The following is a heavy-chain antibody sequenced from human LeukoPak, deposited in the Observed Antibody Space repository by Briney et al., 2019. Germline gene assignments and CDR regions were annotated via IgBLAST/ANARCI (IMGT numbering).Heavy chain of an antibody. CDR1: GFTFSNYW. D-gene: IGHD4-17*01. CDR3: VRDRAVSPFPPDAFDM. J-gene: IGHJ3*02. V-gene: IGHV3-74*01. Sequence: GGSLRLSCAASGFTFSNYWMHWVRQAPGKGLVWVSRINSDGRSTKYADSVQGRFAISRDNAKNTLYLQMNSLRAEHTAVYYCVRDRAVSPFPPDAFDMWGQGTMVTVAS. CDR2: INSDGRST.